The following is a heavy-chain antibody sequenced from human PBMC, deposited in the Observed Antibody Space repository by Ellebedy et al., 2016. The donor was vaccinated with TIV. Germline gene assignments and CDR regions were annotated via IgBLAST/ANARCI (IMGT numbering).Heavy chain of an antibody. J-gene: IGHJ4*02. CDR1: GFTFSSYA. CDR3: ARDSLHYYDSSGYWYYFDY. CDR2: ISYDGSNK. V-gene: IGHV3-30-3*01. D-gene: IGHD3-22*01. Sequence: GESLKISXAASGFTFSSYAMHWVRQAPGKGLEWVAVISYDGSNKYYADSVKGRFTISRDNSKNTLYLQMNSLRAEDTAVYYCARDSLHYYDSSGYWYYFDYWGQGTLVTVSS.